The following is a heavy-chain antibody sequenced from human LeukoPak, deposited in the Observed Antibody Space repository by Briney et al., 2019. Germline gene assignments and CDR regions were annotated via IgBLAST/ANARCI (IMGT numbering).Heavy chain of an antibody. V-gene: IGHV1-2*06. CDR3: ARDLPSSTDYYYYGMDV. Sequence: ASVKVSCKASGYTFTGYYMHWVRQAPGQGLEWMGRINPNSGDTNYAQKFQGRVTMTRDTSISTAYMELSRLRSDDTAIYYCARDLPSSTDYYYYGMDVWGQGTTVTVSS. CDR1: GYTFTGYY. CDR2: INPNSGDT. D-gene: IGHD2-2*01. J-gene: IGHJ6*02.